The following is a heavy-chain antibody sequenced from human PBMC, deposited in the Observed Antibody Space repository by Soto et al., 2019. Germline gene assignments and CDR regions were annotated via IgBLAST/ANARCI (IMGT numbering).Heavy chain of an antibody. J-gene: IGHJ4*02. D-gene: IGHD3-16*01. Sequence: GESLKISCKGSGYNFARSWIGWVRQMPGKGLERMGILYPDDSDIRYSPSFQGQVTISADMSISTAYLQWSSLKASDSAIYYCARGGDYFDYWGQGTLVTVSS. CDR1: GYNFARSW. CDR3: ARGGDYFDY. V-gene: IGHV5-51*01. CDR2: LYPDDSDI.